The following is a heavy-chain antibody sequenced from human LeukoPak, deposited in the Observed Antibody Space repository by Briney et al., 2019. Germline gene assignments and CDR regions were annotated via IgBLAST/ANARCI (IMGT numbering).Heavy chain of an antibody. Sequence: PGGSLRLSCAASGFTFSSYSMNWVRQPPGKGLEWVSYISGSSTKTNYADSVKGRFTISRDNAKNSLYLQMNSLRAEDTAVYYCARDGRDSSSWSDFDYWGQGTLVTVSS. J-gene: IGHJ4*02. CDR2: ISGSSTKT. CDR1: GFTFSSYS. D-gene: IGHD6-13*01. CDR3: ARDGRDSSSWSDFDY. V-gene: IGHV3-48*04.